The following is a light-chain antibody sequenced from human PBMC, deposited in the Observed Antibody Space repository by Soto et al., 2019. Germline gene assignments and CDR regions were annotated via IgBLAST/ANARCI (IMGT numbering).Light chain of an antibody. CDR1: QGVRSER. J-gene: IGKJ5*01. CDR3: QEYDGAPPII. CDR2: DAS. Sequence: EIVLTQSPDTLSLSPGERATLSCRAVQGVRSERLAWYQQKRGQAPTLLIFDASSRASGTPERFSGSVSGTDFTLTISRLEPEDFAVYYCQEYDGAPPIIFGLGTRLEIK. V-gene: IGKV3-20*01.